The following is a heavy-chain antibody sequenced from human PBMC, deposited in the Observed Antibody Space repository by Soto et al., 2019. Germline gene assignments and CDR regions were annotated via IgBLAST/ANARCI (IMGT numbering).Heavy chain of an antibody. CDR3: ARDTESNRYND. CDR1: GYTFSTSG. D-gene: IGHD1-20*01. CDR2: IRPDNGNT. Sequence: ASVKVSCKASGYTFSTSGISWVRQAPGQGLEWVGWIRPDNGNTKSAQRLQGRVTLTTDTSASTAYMELRSLTSDDTAMYYCARDTESNRYNDWGQGTLVTVSS. J-gene: IGHJ1*01. V-gene: IGHV1-18*01.